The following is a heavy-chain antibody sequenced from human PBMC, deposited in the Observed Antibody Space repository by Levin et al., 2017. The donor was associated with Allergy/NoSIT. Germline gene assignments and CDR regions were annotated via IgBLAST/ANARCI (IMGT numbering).Heavy chain of an antibody. V-gene: IGHV3-33*01. D-gene: IGHD5-24*01. CDR3: ARDLQRKGMAGVD. Sequence: GESLKISCAASGFTFSSYGMHWVRQAPGKGLEWVAVIWYDGSNKYYADSVKGRFTISRDNSKNTLYLQMNSLRAEDTAVYYCARDLQRKGMAGVDWGQGTLVTVSS. CDR1: GFTFSSYG. J-gene: IGHJ4*02. CDR2: IWYDGSNK.